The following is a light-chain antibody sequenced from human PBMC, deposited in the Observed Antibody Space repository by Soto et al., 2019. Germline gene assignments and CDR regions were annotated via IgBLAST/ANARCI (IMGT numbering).Light chain of an antibody. CDR3: QQYANSPIT. CDR2: GVS. CDR1: QSIRSD. V-gene: IGKV3-20*01. Sequence: EIVMTQSPATLSXXXXXXXXXXXRASQSIRSDLAWYQQRPGQAPRLLIYGVSSRASGIPDRFFGSGSGTDFTLTINRLEPEDFAVYYCQQYANSPITFGQGTRLEIK. J-gene: IGKJ5*01.